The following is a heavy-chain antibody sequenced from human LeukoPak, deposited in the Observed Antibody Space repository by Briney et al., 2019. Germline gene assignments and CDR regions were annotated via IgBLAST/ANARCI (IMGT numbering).Heavy chain of an antibody. J-gene: IGHJ4*02. CDR1: GFTFSSYA. D-gene: IGHD2-2*01. CDR2: ISGSGGGT. Sequence: GGSLRLSCVASGFTFSSYAMNWVRQAPGKGLERVSVISGSGGGTYYADSVKGRFTNSRENSKNTLYLQLNDLRAEDTAVYYCAKDICSSTSCHLDYWGQGIHVIVS. CDR3: AKDICSSTSCHLDY. V-gene: IGHV3-23*01.